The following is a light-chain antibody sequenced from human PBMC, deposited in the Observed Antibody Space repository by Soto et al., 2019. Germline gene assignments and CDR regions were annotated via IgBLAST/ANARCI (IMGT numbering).Light chain of an antibody. Sequence: QSVLTQPPSVSEPPGQRVTISCTGSSSNIGAGYEAHWYQQVPGTAPKLLIYENNNRPSGVPDRFSGSKSGTSASLAITGLQAEDEAEYYCLSYDSSLSGYVFGTGTKLTVL. V-gene: IGLV1-40*01. CDR1: SSNIGAGYE. J-gene: IGLJ1*01. CDR3: LSYDSSLSGYV. CDR2: ENN.